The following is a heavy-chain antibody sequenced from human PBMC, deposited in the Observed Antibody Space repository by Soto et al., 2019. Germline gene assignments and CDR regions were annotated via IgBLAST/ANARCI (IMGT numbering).Heavy chain of an antibody. CDR3: ARDPCSSTSCEERGGMDV. V-gene: IGHV1-2*04. J-gene: IGHJ6*02. Sequence: ASVKVSCKASGYTFTSYYMHWVRQAPGQGLEWMGWINPNSGGTNYAQKFQGWVTMTRDTSISTAYMELSRLGSDDTAVYYCARDPCSSTSCEERGGMDVWGQGTTVTVSS. CDR2: INPNSGGT. CDR1: GYTFTSYY. D-gene: IGHD2-2*01.